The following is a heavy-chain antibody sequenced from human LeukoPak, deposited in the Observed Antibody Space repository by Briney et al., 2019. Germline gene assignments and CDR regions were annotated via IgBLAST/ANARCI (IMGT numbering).Heavy chain of an antibody. J-gene: IGHJ5*02. Sequence: SETLSLTCTVSGGSISSGGYYWSWIRQPPGKGLEWIGYIYHSGSTYYNPSLKSRVTISVDRSKNQFSLKLSSVTAADTAVYYCARDMGDYEVVPAAHGWNWFDPWGQGTLVTVSS. CDR1: GGSISSGGYY. CDR2: IYHSGST. CDR3: ARDMGDYEVVPAAHGWNWFDP. D-gene: IGHD2-2*01. V-gene: IGHV4-30-2*01.